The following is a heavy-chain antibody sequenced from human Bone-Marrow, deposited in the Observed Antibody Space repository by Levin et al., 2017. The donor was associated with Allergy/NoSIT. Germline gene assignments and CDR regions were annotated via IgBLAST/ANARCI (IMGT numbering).Heavy chain of an antibody. CDR1: GFTFSNAW. J-gene: IGHJ3*02. V-gene: IGHV3-15*07. D-gene: IGHD3-16*02. CDR2: IKSKTDGGTT. Sequence: GGSLRLSCAASGFTFSNAWMNWVRQAPGKGLEWVGRIKSKTDGGTTDYAAPVKGRFTISRDDSKNTLYLQMNSLKTEDTAVYYCTTDPHISWGSYRPALDAFDIWGQGTMVTVSS. CDR3: TTDPHISWGSYRPALDAFDI.